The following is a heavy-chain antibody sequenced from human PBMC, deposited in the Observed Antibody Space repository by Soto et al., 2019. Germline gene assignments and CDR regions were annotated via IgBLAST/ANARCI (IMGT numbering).Heavy chain of an antibody. J-gene: IGHJ6*02. Sequence: GGSLRLSCAASGFTFSSYGMHWVRQAPGKGLEWVAVIWYDGSNKYYADSVKGRFTISRDNSKNTLYLQMNSLRAEDTAVYYCARDSNGSGPLDVWGQGTTVTVSS. CDR2: IWYDGSNK. CDR3: ARDSNGSGPLDV. D-gene: IGHD3-10*01. CDR1: GFTFSSYG. V-gene: IGHV3-33*01.